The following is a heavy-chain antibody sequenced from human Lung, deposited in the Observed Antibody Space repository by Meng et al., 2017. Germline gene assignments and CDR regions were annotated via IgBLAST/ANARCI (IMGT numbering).Heavy chain of an antibody. Sequence: QVQRQQGGAGLLTPSETLSLTCVVSGGSFSDYYWSWIRQPPGKGLEWIGEINHSGSTNYNPSLESRATISVDTSQNNLSLKLSSVTAADSAVYYCARGPTTMAHDFDYWGQGTLVTVSS. CDR1: GGSFSDYY. V-gene: IGHV4-34*01. CDR2: INHSGST. CDR3: ARGPTTMAHDFDY. D-gene: IGHD4-11*01. J-gene: IGHJ4*02.